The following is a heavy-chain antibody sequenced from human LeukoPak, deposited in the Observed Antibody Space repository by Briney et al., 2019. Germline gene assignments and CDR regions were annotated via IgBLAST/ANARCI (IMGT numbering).Heavy chain of an antibody. CDR2: FYPGDSDT. V-gene: IGHV5-51*01. J-gene: IGHJ4*02. CDR3: ARQSGGSCYGCPGD. Sequence: GESLKISCKGSGYSFTSYWIGLVRQMPGEGLECMGIFYPGDSDTTYSPSFQGPVTISADKSISTAYLQWSSLKAADTAMYYCARQSGGSCYGCPGDWGQGTLVTVSS. D-gene: IGHD2-15*01. CDR1: GYSFTSYW.